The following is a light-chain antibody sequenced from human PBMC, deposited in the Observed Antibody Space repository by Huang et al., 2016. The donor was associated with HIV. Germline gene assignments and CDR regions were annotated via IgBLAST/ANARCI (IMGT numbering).Light chain of an antibody. CDR2: GSS. Sequence: EIVMTQSPATLSVSPGDRATLSCRASQNINSDLAWYQQQPGQAPRLLIYGSSTRATDIPARFSGSGSETDFTLTISSLQSEDFAVYYCQHYTKWPFTFGGGTKVEI. CDR1: QNINSD. V-gene: IGKV3-15*01. CDR3: QHYTKWPFT. J-gene: IGKJ4*01.